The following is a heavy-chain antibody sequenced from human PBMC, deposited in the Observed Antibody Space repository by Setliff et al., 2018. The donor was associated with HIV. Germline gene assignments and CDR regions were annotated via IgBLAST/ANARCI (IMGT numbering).Heavy chain of an antibody. D-gene: IGHD6-19*01. CDR3: ARGIAVAGPYFDY. V-gene: IGHV4-61*09. CDR2: IHTSGST. Sequence: SETLSLTCTVSGGSISSGSYYWSWIRQPAGKGLEWIGHIHTSGSTKYNPSLKSRVTISADTSKNEFSLKLSPMTAADTAVYYCARGIAVAGPYFDYWGQGTLVTVSS. J-gene: IGHJ4*02. CDR1: GGSISSGSYY.